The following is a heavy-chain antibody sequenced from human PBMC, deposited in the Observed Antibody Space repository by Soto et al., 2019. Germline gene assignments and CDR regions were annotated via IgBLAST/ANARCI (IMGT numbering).Heavy chain of an antibody. CDR3: AKDVWHDVPDNDGFDL. CDR1: VFTFRRHG. Sequence: VGSLRLSCASSVFTFRRHGMHCVRHSPGKGLEWLTIISYDGIQKFYTESVKGRFTITRDNYKNMVFLQMKSLRAEDTAVYYCAKDVWHDVPDNDGFDLWGQGTMVNVSS. V-gene: IGHV3-30*18. D-gene: IGHD1-1*01. J-gene: IGHJ3*01. CDR2: ISYDGIQK.